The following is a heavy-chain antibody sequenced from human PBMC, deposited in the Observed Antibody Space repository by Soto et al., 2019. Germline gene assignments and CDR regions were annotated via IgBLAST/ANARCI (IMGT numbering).Heavy chain of an antibody. CDR1: GFTFSTYT. J-gene: IGHJ4*02. V-gene: IGHV3-48*02. CDR2: ISGRSHTI. Sequence: EVQLVESGGALVQPGGSLRLSCAASGFTFSTYTMNWVRQAPGKGLEWVSYISGRSHTIYYADSVKGRFTVSRDNAKNLLYLQMNSLRDEDTAVYYCARVPVGSKTIFGVPKEEYYFDTWGQGTLVTVSS. CDR3: ARVPVGSKTIFGVPKEEYYFDT. D-gene: IGHD3-3*02.